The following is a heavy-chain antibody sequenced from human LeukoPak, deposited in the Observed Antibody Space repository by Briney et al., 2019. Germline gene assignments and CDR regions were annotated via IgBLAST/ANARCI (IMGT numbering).Heavy chain of an antibody. J-gene: IGHJ4*02. CDR2: IDPSDSYT. Sequence: GESLKISCKGSGYTFTNYWIGWVRQMPGKGLEWMGRIDPSDSYTRYSPSFQGHVTISADKSITTAYLQWSSLRASDTAMYYCARTDSAYEYLDYWGQGTLVTVSS. CDR3: ARTDSAYEYLDY. V-gene: IGHV5-10-1*01. CDR1: GYTFTNYW. D-gene: IGHD5-12*01.